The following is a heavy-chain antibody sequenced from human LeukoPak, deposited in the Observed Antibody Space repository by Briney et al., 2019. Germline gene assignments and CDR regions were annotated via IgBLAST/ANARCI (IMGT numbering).Heavy chain of an antibody. J-gene: IGHJ1*01. CDR2: INHSGST. D-gene: IGHD3-10*01. Sequence: KPSETLSLTCAVYGGSFSGYYWSWIRQPPGKGLGWIGEINHSGSTNYNPSLKSRVTISVDTSKNQFSLKLSSVTAADTAVYYCARGGTRITPRSEYFQHWGQGTLVTVSS. CDR1: GGSFSGYY. CDR3: ARGGTRITPRSEYFQH. V-gene: IGHV4-34*01.